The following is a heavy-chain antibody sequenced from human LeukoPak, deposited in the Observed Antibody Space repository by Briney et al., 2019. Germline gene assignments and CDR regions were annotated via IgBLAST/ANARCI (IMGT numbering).Heavy chain of an antibody. D-gene: IGHD6-19*01. Sequence: SETLSLTCTVSGGSISSYYWSWIRQPAGKGLEWIGRVYSSGSTNYNPSLKSRVTLSVDTSKNQFSLKLASVTAADTAVYYCARKGISAVAGAFVIWGQGTMVTVSS. CDR3: ARKGISAVAGAFVI. CDR1: GGSISSYY. V-gene: IGHV4-4*07. J-gene: IGHJ3*02. CDR2: VYSSGST.